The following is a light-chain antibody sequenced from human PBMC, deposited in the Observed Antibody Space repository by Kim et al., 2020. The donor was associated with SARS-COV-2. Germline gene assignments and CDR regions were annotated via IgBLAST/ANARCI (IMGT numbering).Light chain of an antibody. CDR1: SSDVGAYNY. Sequence: GQSITSSCTGTSSDVGAYNYVSWYQQHPGKAPKLIIYDVSKRPSGVSNRFSGSESGNTASLTISGLQAEDEADYYCSSYTSSSTYVFGIGTKVTVL. J-gene: IGLJ1*01. V-gene: IGLV2-14*04. CDR2: DVS. CDR3: SSYTSSSTYV.